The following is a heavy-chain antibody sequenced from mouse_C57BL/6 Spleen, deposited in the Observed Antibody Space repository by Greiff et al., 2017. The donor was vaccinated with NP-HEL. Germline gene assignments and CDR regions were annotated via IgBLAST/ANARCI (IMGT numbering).Heavy chain of an antibody. J-gene: IGHJ2*01. D-gene: IGHD1-2*01. CDR2: ISYSGST. Sequence: VQLKESGPGLVKPSQSLSLTCTVTGYSITSGYGWNWIRQFPGNKLEWMGYISYSGSTNYNPSLKSRISITRDTSKNQFFRQLNSVTTADTATYYCARTARIKYWGQGTTLTVSS. CDR3: ARTARIKY. V-gene: IGHV3-2*02. CDR1: GYSITSGYG.